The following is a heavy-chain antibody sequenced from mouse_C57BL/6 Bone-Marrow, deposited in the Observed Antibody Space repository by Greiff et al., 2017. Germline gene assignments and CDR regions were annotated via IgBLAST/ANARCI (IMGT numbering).Heavy chain of an antibody. V-gene: IGHV1-82*01. J-gene: IGHJ2*01. CDR2: IYPGDGDT. Sequence: QVHVKQSGPELVKPGASVKISCKASGYAFSSSWMNWVKQRPGKGLEWIGRIYPGDGDTNYNGKFKGKATLTDDKSYSTAYMQLRSVTDEDSAVYFWARARGQGGFYYGYDEGYYFDYWGQGTTLTVAS. D-gene: IGHD2-2*01. CDR1: GYAFSSSW. CDR3: ARARGQGGFYYGYDEGYYFDY.